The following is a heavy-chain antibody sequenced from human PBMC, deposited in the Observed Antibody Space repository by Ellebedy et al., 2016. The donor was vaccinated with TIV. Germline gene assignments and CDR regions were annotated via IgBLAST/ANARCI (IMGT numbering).Heavy chain of an antibody. D-gene: IGHD3-16*02. CDR1: GGSISSSSYY. Sequence: SETLSLTXTVSGGSISSSSYYWGWIRQPPGKGLEWIGSIYYSGSTYYNPSLKSRVTISVDTSKNQFSLKLSSVTAADTAVYYCARDPVTYVWGSYRYNRFDPWGQGTLVTVSS. V-gene: IGHV4-39*07. CDR3: ARDPVTYVWGSYRYNRFDP. CDR2: IYYSGST. J-gene: IGHJ5*02.